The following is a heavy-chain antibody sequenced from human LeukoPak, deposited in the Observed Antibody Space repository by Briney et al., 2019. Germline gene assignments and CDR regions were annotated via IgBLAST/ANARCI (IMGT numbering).Heavy chain of an antibody. Sequence: ASVKVSCKASGYTFTSYGISWVRQAPGQGLEWMGWTSAYNGNTNYAQKLQGRVTMTTDTSTSTAYMELRSLRSDDTAVYYCARAPRVAAAGLLDYWGQGTLVTVSS. J-gene: IGHJ4*02. CDR3: ARAPRVAAAGLLDY. CDR2: TSAYNGNT. D-gene: IGHD6-13*01. V-gene: IGHV1-18*04. CDR1: GYTFTSYG.